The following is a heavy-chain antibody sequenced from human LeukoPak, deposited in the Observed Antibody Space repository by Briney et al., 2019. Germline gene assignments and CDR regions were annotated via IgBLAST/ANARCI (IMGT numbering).Heavy chain of an antibody. D-gene: IGHD1-1*01. CDR1: GFTFSSYE. CDR3: ARWKTGTDGSGFDY. J-gene: IGHJ4*02. V-gene: IGHV3-48*03. CDR2: ISSSGSTI. Sequence: GGSLRLSCAASGFTFSSYEMNWVRQAPGKGLEWVSYISSSGSTIYYADSVKGRFTISRDNAKNSLYLQMNSLRAEDTAVYYCARWKTGTDGSGFDYWGQGTLVTVSS.